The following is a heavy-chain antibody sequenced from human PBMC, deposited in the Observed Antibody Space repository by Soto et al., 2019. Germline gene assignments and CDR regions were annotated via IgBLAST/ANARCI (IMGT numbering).Heavy chain of an antibody. CDR2: IYYSGST. J-gene: IGHJ6*03. V-gene: IGHV4-39*07. CDR3: ARVLSKSYSYGYYYYYMDV. D-gene: IGHD5-18*01. Sequence: SETLSLTCTVSGGSISSSSYYWGWIRQPPGKGLEWIGSIYYSGSTYYNPSLKSRVTISVDTSKNQFSLKLSSVTAADTAVYYCARVLSKSYSYGYYYYYMDVWGNGTTVTVS. CDR1: GGSISSSSYY.